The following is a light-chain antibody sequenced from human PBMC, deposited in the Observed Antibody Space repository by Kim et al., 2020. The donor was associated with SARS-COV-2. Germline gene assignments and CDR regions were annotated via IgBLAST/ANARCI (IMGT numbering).Light chain of an antibody. CDR1: KLGDTY. CDR3: QAWDRTTAV. CDR2: QDN. V-gene: IGLV3-1*01. J-gene: IGLJ2*01. Sequence: SYELTQPPSVSVSPGQTASITCSGDKLGDTYAYWYQQKPGQSPVLVIYQDNKRPSGIPERFSGSSSGNTATLTISGTQAMDEADYYCQAWDRTTAVFGGG.